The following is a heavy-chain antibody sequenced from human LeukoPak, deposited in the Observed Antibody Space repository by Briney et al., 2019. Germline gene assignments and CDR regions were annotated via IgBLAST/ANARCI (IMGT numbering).Heavy chain of an antibody. CDR1: GYTFTSYG. Sequence: RASVKVSCKASGYTFTSYGISWVRQAPGQGLEWMGGIIPIFGTANYAQKFQGRVTITADESTSTAYMELSSLRSEDTAVYYCATPGRDGYNFFDYWGQGTLVTVSS. CDR3: ATPGRDGYNFFDY. J-gene: IGHJ4*02. D-gene: IGHD5-24*01. CDR2: IIPIFGTA. V-gene: IGHV1-69*13.